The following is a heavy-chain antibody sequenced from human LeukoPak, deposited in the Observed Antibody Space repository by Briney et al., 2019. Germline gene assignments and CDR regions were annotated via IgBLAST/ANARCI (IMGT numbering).Heavy chain of an antibody. D-gene: IGHD3-10*01. J-gene: IGHJ4*02. CDR1: GGSISSGDYY. CDR2: IYYSGST. CDR3: AREGTMVRGVLDY. Sequence: PSETLSLTCTVSGGSISSGDYYWGWIRQPPGTGLEWIGYIYYSGSTYYNPSLKSRVTISVDTSKNQFSLKLSSVTAADTAVYYCAREGTMVRGVLDYWGQGTLVTVSS. V-gene: IGHV4-30-4*01.